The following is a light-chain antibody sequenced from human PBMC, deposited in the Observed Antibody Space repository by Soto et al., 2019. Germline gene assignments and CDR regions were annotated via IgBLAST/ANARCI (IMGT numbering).Light chain of an antibody. J-gene: IGKJ3*01. CDR1: QGIRND. CDR2: AAS. CDR3: LQDHNSLT. Sequence: AIPMTQSPSSLSASVGDRVTITCRASQGIRNDLAWNQQKPGKAPKLLIYAASTLQSGVPSRFSGSGSGTDFTLTISSLQPEDFATYHCLQDHNSLTFGPGTKVDIK. V-gene: IGKV1-6*01.